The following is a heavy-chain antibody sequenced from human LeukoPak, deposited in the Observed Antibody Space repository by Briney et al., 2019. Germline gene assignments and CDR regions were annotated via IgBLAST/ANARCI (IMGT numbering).Heavy chain of an antibody. J-gene: IGHJ3*02. CDR2: SGTYGRT. CDR3: ARGMDGYGPDAFDI. V-gene: IGHV3-23*01. CDR1: GFTFSSNV. Sequence: GGSLTLSCVASGFTFSSNVLNWVRQAPGKGLEWVSVSGTYGRTQYADSVKGRFTISRDSSKNTLYLQINSLRVEDTAVYYCARGMDGYGPDAFDIWGQGTMVTVSS. D-gene: IGHD5-24*01.